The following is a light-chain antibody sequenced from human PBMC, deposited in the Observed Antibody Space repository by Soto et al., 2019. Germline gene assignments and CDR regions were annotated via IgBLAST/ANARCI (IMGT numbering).Light chain of an antibody. CDR3: HQTFTPPLT. CDR2: AAS. CDR1: QSISNF. J-gene: IGKJ4*01. Sequence: DIEMTQSPSSLSASVGDSVTITCRASQSISNFLTWYRKSPGRAPELLVYAASTLQSGVPSRFSGSGSGTDFTLTIRSLQPEDFATYWCHQTFTPPLTFGGGTKVDIK. V-gene: IGKV1-39*01.